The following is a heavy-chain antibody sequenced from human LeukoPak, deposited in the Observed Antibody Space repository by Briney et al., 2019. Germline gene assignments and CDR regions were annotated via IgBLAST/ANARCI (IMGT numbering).Heavy chain of an antibody. CDR1: GFTFSSYG. V-gene: IGHV3-30*02. Sequence: GGSLRLSCAASGFTFSSYGMHWVRQAPGKGLEWVAFIRYDGSNKYYADSVKGRFTISRDNFKNTLYLQMNSLRTEDTAVYYCARDPQKGQWLASGLGWFDPWGQGTLVTVSS. CDR3: ARDPQKGQWLASGLGWFDP. D-gene: IGHD6-19*01. J-gene: IGHJ5*02. CDR2: IRYDGSNK.